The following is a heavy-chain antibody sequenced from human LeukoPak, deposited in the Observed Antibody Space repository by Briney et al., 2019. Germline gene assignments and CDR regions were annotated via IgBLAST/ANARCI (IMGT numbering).Heavy chain of an antibody. V-gene: IGHV3-9*01. D-gene: IGHD6-13*01. CDR2: ISWNSGSI. J-gene: IGHJ3*02. CDR3: AKEKDSSSNAFDI. Sequence: GRSLRLSCAASGFTFDDYAMHWVRQAPGKGLEWVSGISWNSGSIGYADSVKGRFTISRDNAKNSLYLQMNSLRAEDTALYYCAKEKDSSSNAFDIWGQGTMVTVSS. CDR1: GFTFDDYA.